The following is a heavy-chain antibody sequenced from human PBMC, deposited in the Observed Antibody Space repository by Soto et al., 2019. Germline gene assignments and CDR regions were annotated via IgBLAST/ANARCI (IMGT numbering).Heavy chain of an antibody. D-gene: IGHD6-19*01. J-gene: IGHJ6*02. CDR1: GGTFSSYA. CDR2: IIPIFGTA. Sequence: SVKVSCKASGGTFSSYAISWVRQAPGQGLEWMGGIIPIFGTANYAQKFQGRVTITADESTSTAYMELSSLRSEDTDVYYCARGRGSSGWYPKLNYYFFGMDVWGQGXTVTVS. V-gene: IGHV1-69*13. CDR3: ARGRGSSGWYPKLNYYFFGMDV.